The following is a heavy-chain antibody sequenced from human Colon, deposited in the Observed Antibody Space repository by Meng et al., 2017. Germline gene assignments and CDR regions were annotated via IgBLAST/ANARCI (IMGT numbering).Heavy chain of an antibody. J-gene: IGHJ4*02. Sequence: QVQLQGSGPMLVRPSETLSLTCTLSGGSVSSPGYYWSWIRQTPGKGLEWIGYVYYTGSANYNPSLKSRVTISVDTSKNHFSLNLTSVTAADTAVYYCARGRWSYSSIDFWGQGTLVTVSS. CDR1: GGSVSSPGYY. CDR2: VYYTGSA. V-gene: IGHV4-61*03. CDR3: ARGRWSYSSIDF. D-gene: IGHD1-26*01.